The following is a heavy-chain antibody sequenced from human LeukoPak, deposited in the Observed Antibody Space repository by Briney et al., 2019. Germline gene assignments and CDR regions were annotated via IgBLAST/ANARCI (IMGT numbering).Heavy chain of an antibody. V-gene: IGHV7-4-1*02. CDR1: GYTFSSYT. J-gene: IGHJ4*02. Sequence: SVKDSCKTSGYTFSSYTITWVRQAPGQGRQWMGWINTNTGNPTYAQGFTGRYVFSLDTSVSTAYLQISGLTADDTAVYFCGRDPRLGIRGYTYGYIEYWGQGTLVTVSS. CDR2: INTNTGNP. D-gene: IGHD5-18*01. CDR3: GRDPRLGIRGYTYGYIEY.